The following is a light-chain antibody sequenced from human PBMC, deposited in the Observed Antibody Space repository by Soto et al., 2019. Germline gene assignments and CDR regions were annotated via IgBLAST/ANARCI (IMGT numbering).Light chain of an antibody. V-gene: IGLV4-60*02. CDR3: ETWDINTHVV. J-gene: IGLJ2*01. CDR1: SGHTTYI. Sequence: QLVLTQSSSASASLGSSVKLTCTLSSGHTTYIIAWHQQQPGKAPRYLMKLETSGSYNKGSGVPDHFSGSSSGADRYLTISNLQFEDEADYYCETWDINTHVVFGGGTKLTVL. CDR2: LETSGSY.